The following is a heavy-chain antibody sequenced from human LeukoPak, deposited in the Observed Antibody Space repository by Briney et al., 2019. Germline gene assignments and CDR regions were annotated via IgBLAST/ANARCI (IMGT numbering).Heavy chain of an antibody. J-gene: IGHJ4*02. D-gene: IGHD1-26*01. V-gene: IGHV3-7*03. CDR2: IKQDGSEK. CDR3: ATDSSGSLEY. Sequence: GGSLRLSCAASGFTFSTYWMHWVRQAPGKGLEWVANIKQDGSEKNYVDSVKGRFTISRDNAKNSLYLQMNSLRAEDTALYYCATDSSGSLEYWGQGTLVTVSS. CDR1: GFTFSTYW.